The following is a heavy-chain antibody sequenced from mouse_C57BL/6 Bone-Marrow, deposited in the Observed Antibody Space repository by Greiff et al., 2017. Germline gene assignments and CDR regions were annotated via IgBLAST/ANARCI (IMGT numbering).Heavy chain of an antibody. J-gene: IGHJ1*03. CDR2: IDPENGDT. CDR1: GFNIKDDY. Sequence: VQLQQSGAELVRPGASVKLSCTASGFNIKDDYMHWVKQRPEQGLEWIGWIDPENGDTEYASKFQGKATITADPSSNTAYLQLSSLTSDDTAVYYCTTWALLWYFDVWGTGTTVTGSS. D-gene: IGHD3-1*01. V-gene: IGHV14-4*01. CDR3: TTWALLWYFDV.